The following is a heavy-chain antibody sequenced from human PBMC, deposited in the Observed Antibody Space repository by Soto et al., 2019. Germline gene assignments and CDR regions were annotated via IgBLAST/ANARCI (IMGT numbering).Heavy chain of an antibody. J-gene: IGHJ5*02. Sequence: GGSLRLSCAASGLTLSDAWMNWVRQAPGKGLEWVGRIKSSTDGGTTDYAAPVTGRFTISRDDSENTLHLQMNSLKTDDTGVYYCTTVIQDHNDSPDSLGPWGQGTLVTVSS. CDR3: TTVIQDHNDSPDSLGP. D-gene: IGHD3-16*01. V-gene: IGHV3-15*07. CDR1: GLTLSDAW. CDR2: IKSSTDGGTT.